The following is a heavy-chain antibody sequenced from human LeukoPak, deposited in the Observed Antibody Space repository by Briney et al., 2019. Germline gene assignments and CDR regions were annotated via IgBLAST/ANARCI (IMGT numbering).Heavy chain of an antibody. D-gene: IGHD1-26*01. CDR2: ISSSSSTI. Sequence: PGGSLRLSCAASGFTFSSYSMNWVRQAPGKGLEWVSYISSSSSTIYYADSVKGRFTISRDNAKNSLYLQMNSLRAEDTAVYYCARVYSRGWDYWGQGTLVTVSS. CDR3: ARVYSRGWDY. V-gene: IGHV3-48*01. J-gene: IGHJ4*02. CDR1: GFTFSSYS.